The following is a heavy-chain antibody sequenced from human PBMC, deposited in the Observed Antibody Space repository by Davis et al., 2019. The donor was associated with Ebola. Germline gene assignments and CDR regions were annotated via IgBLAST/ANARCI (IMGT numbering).Heavy chain of an antibody. CDR2: INDAGTYS. CDR1: GFSFSSYW. CDR3: ARDLGYSSSWTRDPHYYGMDV. Sequence: GESLKISCAASGFSFSSYWMHWVRQAPGKGLMWVSYINDAGTYSTYADSVKGRFTISRDSSKNTLYLQMNSLRAEDTAVYYCARDLGYSSSWTRDPHYYGMDVWGQGTTVTVSS. D-gene: IGHD6-13*01. J-gene: IGHJ6*02. V-gene: IGHV3-74*01.